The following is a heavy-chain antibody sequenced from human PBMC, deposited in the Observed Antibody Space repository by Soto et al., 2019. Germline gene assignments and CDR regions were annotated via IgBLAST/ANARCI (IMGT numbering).Heavy chain of an antibody. D-gene: IGHD3-3*02. CDR3: VRYDRINMKPYSPEGFHI. Sequence: KTSETLSLTCTVSGDSISSSNSHWGWTRQPPGKGLEYIGSVYYGGAIFYSWNIYYNPSLKSRVTISVDTSKNQFSLRLSSVTAADTGVYYCVRYDRINMKPYSPEGFHIWGQGTMVTVSS. J-gene: IGHJ3*02. V-gene: IGHV4-39*01. CDR2: VYYGGAIFYSWNI. CDR1: GDSISSSNSH.